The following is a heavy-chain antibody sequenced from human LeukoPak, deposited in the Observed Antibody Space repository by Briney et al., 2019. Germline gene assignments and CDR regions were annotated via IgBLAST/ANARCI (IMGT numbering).Heavy chain of an antibody. CDR1: GGSISSGSCY. Sequence: SETLSLTCTVSGGSISSGSCYWSWIRQPAGKGLEWIGRIYTSGSTNYNPSLKSRVTISVDTSKNQFSLKLSSVTAADTAVYYCAKTTVVTRGAYYFDYWGQGTLVTVSS. J-gene: IGHJ4*02. CDR3: AKTTVVTRGAYYFDY. CDR2: IYTSGST. V-gene: IGHV4-61*02. D-gene: IGHD4-23*01.